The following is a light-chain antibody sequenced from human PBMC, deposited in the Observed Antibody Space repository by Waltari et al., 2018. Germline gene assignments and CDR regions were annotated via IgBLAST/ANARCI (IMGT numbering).Light chain of an antibody. CDR1: SRDVGGYNH. J-gene: IGLJ3*02. CDR3: CSFTSRSTWV. CDR2: DFS. V-gene: IGLV2-14*01. Sequence: QSALTQPASVSGSPGQSITISCTGTSRDVGGYNHVSWYQQHPGKVPKLLIFDFSNRPSGVSNRFSGSKSGNTASLTISGLQAEDESDYYCCSFTSRSTWVFGGGTKLTVL.